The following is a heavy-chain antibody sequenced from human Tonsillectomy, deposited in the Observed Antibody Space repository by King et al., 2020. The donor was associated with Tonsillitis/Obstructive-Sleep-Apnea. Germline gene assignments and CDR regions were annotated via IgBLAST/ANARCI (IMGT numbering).Heavy chain of an antibody. CDR3: TTALGITMIVVVTTEDY. V-gene: IGHV3-15*07. D-gene: IGHD3-22*01. Sequence: VQLVESGGGLVKPGGSLRLSCAASGFTFSNAWMNWVRQAPGKGLEWVGRIKSKTDGGTTDYAAPVKGRFTISRDDSKNTLYLQMNSLKTEDTSVYYCTTALGITMIVVVTTEDYWGQGTLVTVSS. J-gene: IGHJ4*02. CDR2: IKSKTDGGTT. CDR1: GFTFSNAW.